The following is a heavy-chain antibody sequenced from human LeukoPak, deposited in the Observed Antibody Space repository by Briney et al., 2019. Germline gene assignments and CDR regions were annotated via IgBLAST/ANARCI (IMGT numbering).Heavy chain of an antibody. D-gene: IGHD5-18*01. CDR1: GGSISSYY. J-gene: IGHJ6*03. V-gene: IGHV4-59*01. CDR2: IYYSGST. CDR3: ARTTEGGYTYDYFYYYYMDV. Sequence: SETLSLTCTVSGGSISSYYWSWIRQPPGKGLEWIGYIYYSGSTNYNPSLKSRVTISVDSSRNQFSLKLSSVTAADTAVYYCARTTEGGYTYDYFYYYYMDVWGKGTTVTISS.